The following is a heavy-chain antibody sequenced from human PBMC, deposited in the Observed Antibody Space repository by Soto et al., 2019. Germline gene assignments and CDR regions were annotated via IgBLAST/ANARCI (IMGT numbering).Heavy chain of an antibody. D-gene: IGHD6-13*01. CDR2: IKSKTDGGTT. Sequence: GGSLSLSCAASGFTFSNAWMSWVRQAPGKGLEWVGRIKSKTDGGTTDYAAPVKGRFTISRDDSKNTLYLQMNSLKTEDTAVYYCTTGGVAAAGSYPDYYGMDVWGQGTTVTVSS. CDR1: GFTFSNAW. J-gene: IGHJ6*02. CDR3: TTGGVAAAGSYPDYYGMDV. V-gene: IGHV3-15*01.